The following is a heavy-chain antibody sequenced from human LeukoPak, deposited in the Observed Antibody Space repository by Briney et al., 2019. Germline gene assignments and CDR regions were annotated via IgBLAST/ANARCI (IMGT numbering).Heavy chain of an antibody. D-gene: IGHD5-18*01. J-gene: IGHJ3*02. CDR3: ARLSWAFHTAMTGGAFDI. CDR1: GYSFTSYW. Sequence: PGESLKISCKGSGYSFTSYWIGWVRQMPGKGLEWMGIIYPGDSDTRYSPSFQGQVTISADKSISTAYLQWSSLKASDTAMYYCARLSWAFHTAMTGGAFDIWGQGTMVTVSS. CDR2: IYPGDSDT. V-gene: IGHV5-51*01.